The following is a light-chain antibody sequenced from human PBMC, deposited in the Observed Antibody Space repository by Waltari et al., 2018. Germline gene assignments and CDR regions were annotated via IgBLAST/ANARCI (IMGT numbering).Light chain of an antibody. CDR1: RSDIGSHDL. CDR2: EVN. V-gene: IGLV2-23*02. CDR3: CSYAGSNIFVI. Sequence: QSALTQPASVSGSPGQSISISCTGTRSDIGSHDLVSWYQQYPGKGPKIIIYEVNKRPSGVSNRVSCSKSENTASLTISWLQSEDEAEYYCCSYAGSNIFVIFGGGTKLTVL. J-gene: IGLJ2*01.